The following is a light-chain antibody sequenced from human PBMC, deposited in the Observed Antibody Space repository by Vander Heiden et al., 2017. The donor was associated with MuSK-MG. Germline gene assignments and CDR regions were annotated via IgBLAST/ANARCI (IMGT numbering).Light chain of an antibody. CDR1: QGVSSY. V-gene: IGKV3D-11*01. J-gene: IGKJ5*01. CDR3: QQRSNWIT. Sequence: EIVLTQSPATLSLSPGERATLSCRASQGVSSYLAWYQQKPCQAPRLLIYDASNRATGIPARFSGSGPGTDFTLTISSLEPEDFAVYYCQQRSNWITFGQGTRLEIK. CDR2: DAS.